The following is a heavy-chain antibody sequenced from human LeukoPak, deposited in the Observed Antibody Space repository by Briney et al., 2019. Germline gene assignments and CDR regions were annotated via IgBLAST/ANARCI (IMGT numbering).Heavy chain of an antibody. CDR2: IYYSGST. D-gene: IGHD3-10*01. CDR1: GGSISSSSYY. V-gene: IGHV4-61*05. CDR3: ARLRGFGELLYVFDP. J-gene: IGHJ5*02. Sequence: SETLSLTCTVSGGSISSSSYYWGWIRQPPGKGLEWIGYIYYSGSTNYNPSLKSRVTISVDTSKNQFSLKLSPVTAADTAVYYCARLRGFGELLYVFDPWGQGTLVTVSS.